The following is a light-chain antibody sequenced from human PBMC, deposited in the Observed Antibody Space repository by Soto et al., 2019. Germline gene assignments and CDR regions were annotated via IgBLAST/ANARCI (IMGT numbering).Light chain of an antibody. Sequence: DIQMTQSPSSLSASVGDRVTITCRASQSISTYLNWYQQKPGKAPKLLIYDASSLQSGVPSRFSGSASGTDFTLTISSLQHEDFAIYYCQQSYSTPLTFGGGTKVEIK. V-gene: IGKV1-39*01. CDR2: DAS. CDR3: QQSYSTPLT. J-gene: IGKJ4*01. CDR1: QSISTY.